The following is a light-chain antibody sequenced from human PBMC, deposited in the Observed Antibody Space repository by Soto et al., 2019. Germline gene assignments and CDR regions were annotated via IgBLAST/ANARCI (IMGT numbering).Light chain of an antibody. Sequence: QSALTQPASVSGSPGQSITISCTGTSSDIGAYNYVSWYQQHPGKAPKLLIYDVNYRPSGVSNRLSGSKSGNTASLTISGLQAEDEADYYCRSYAISRGYVFGTGTKLTVL. V-gene: IGLV2-14*01. CDR3: RSYAISRGYV. J-gene: IGLJ1*01. CDR1: SSDIGAYNY. CDR2: DVN.